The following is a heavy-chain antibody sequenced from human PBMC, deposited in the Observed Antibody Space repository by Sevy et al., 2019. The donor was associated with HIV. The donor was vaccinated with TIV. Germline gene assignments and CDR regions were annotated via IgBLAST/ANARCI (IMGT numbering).Heavy chain of an antibody. J-gene: IGHJ3*01. Sequence: SETLSLTCTVSGGSISSLNYYWTWIRQHPGKGLEWIGYISYSGRTNYNPSLKSRLTISLDTSKNQFSLRLSSVTAADTALFYCARANAYLTSDAFDLWGQRTMVTVSS. CDR3: ARANAYLTSDAFDL. CDR1: GGSISSLNYY. V-gene: IGHV4-31*03. CDR2: ISYSGRT. D-gene: IGHD1-26*01.